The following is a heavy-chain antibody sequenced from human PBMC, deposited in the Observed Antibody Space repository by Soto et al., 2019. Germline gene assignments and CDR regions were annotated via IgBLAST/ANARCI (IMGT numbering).Heavy chain of an antibody. CDR1: GVSISSYY. CDR3: ARALNYDSSGYYSNWFDP. CDR2: IYYSGST. V-gene: IGHV4-59*12. Sequence: TLSLTCTVSGVSISSYYWTWIRQPPGKGLEWIGYIYYSGSTNYNPSLKSRVTISVDRSKNQFSLKLSSVTAADTAVYYCARALNYDSSGYYSNWFDPWGQGTLVTVSS. J-gene: IGHJ5*02. D-gene: IGHD3-22*01.